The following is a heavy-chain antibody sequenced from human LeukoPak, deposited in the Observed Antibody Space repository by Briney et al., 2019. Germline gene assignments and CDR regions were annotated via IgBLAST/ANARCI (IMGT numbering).Heavy chain of an antibody. V-gene: IGHV3-21*01. CDR2: ISRTSEYI. CDR3: AGGGDFDY. D-gene: IGHD3-16*01. Sequence: GGSLRLSCAASGFSFSIYFMNWVRQAPGKGLEWVSSISRTSEYIHYADSVRGRFAISRENAKNSVYLQMNSLRAEDTAVYFLAGGGDFDYWGQGILVTVSA. CDR1: GFSFSIYF. J-gene: IGHJ4*02.